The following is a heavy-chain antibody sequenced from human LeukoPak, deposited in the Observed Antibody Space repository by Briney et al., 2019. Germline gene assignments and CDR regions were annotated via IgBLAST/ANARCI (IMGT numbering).Heavy chain of an antibody. J-gene: IGHJ4*02. CDR3: ARLKAAAGSNFDY. Sequence: GGSLRLSCAASGFTFDDYGMSWVRQAPGKGLEWVSGINWNSGSTSYADSVKGRFTISRDTAKNSLYLQMNSLRAEDTALYYCARLKAAAGSNFDYWGQGTLVTVSS. V-gene: IGHV3-20*04. CDR1: GFTFDDYG. CDR2: INWNSGST. D-gene: IGHD6-13*01.